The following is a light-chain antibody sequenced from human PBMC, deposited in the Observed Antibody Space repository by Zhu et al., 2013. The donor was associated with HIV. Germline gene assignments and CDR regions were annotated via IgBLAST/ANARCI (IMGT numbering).Light chain of an antibody. CDR3: QQYGRTSPMCS. CDR2: VAS. Sequence: DIVLTQSPGTLSLSPGERATLSCRASQRVGSHLAWYQQKPGQAPRLLIYVASSRATGIPDRFSGSGSGTDFTLTINRLGPEDFAVYYCQQYGRTSPMCSFGQGTKLEIK. V-gene: IGKV3-20*01. J-gene: IGKJ2*04. CDR1: QRVGSH.